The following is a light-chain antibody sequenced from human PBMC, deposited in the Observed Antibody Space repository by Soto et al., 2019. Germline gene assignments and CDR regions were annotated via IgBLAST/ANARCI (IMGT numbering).Light chain of an antibody. V-gene: IGKV1-9*01. CDR2: AAS. J-gene: IGKJ5*01. CDR1: QGVNSY. CDR3: QQLDGYPAT. Sequence: DIQLTQSPSFLSASVGDRVTITCRASQGVNSYFAWYQQKPGKAPKLLIYAASTLQSGVPSRFSGSRSGTEFTLTISSLQPEDFATYYCQQLDGYPATFGQGTRLEIK.